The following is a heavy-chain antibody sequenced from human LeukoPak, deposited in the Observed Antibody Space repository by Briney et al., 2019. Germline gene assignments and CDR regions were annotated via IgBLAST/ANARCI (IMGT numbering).Heavy chain of an antibody. V-gene: IGHV1-69*06. Sequence: GASVKVSCKASGGTFSSYAISWVRQAPGQGLEWMGGIIPIFGTANYAQKFQGRVTMTEDTSTDTAYMELSSLRSEDTAVYYCATVPRGVYYYGMDVWGQGTTVTVSS. CDR1: GGTFSSYA. CDR2: IIPIFGTA. J-gene: IGHJ6*02. CDR3: ATVPRGVYYYGMDV. D-gene: IGHD2-8*01.